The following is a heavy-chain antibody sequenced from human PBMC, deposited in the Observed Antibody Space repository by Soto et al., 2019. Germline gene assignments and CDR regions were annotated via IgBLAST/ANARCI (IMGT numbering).Heavy chain of an antibody. J-gene: IGHJ6*02. CDR2: TYPGDSDT. V-gene: IGHV5-51*01. CDR3: AASIFYYGMDV. Sequence: PGESLKISCNGSGYTFTNYWIGWVRQVPGKGLEWMGITYPGDSDTKYNPSFQGQVTISADKSITTTYLQWSSLKASDTAIYYCAASIFYYGMDVWGQGTTVTVSS. CDR1: GYTFTNYW.